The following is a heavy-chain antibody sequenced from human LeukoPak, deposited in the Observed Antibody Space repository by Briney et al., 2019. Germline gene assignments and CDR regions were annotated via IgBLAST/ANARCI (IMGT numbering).Heavy chain of an antibody. CDR2: IYYSGST. Sequence: SETLSLTCTVSGGSISSYYWSWIRQPPGKGLEWIGYIYYSGSTNYNPSLKSRVTISVDTSKNQFSLKLSSVTAADTAVYYCARDLSEHVDDGYWGQGTLVTVSS. J-gene: IGHJ4*02. V-gene: IGHV4-59*12. CDR3: ARDLSEHVDDGY. D-gene: IGHD5/OR15-5a*01. CDR1: GGSISSYY.